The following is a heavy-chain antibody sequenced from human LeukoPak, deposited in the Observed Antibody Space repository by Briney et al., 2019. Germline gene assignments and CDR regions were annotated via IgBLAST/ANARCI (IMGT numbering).Heavy chain of an antibody. D-gene: IGHD2-2*02. CDR3: ARDQEYCSSTSCYIKYYYYYIDV. V-gene: IGHV1-69*13. CDR2: IIPIFGTA. CDR1: GGTFSSYA. J-gene: IGHJ6*03. Sequence: ASVKVSCKASGGTFSSYAISWVRQAPGQGLEWMGGIIPIFGTANYAQKFQGRVTITADESTSTAYMELSSLRSEDTAVYYCARDQEYCSSTSCYIKYYYYYIDVWGKGTTVTVSS.